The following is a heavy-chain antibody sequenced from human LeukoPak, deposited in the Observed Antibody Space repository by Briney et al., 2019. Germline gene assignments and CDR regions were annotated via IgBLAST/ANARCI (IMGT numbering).Heavy chain of an antibody. CDR3: AGSILTGYPNFDY. D-gene: IGHD3-9*01. CDR2: ISSSSSNI. J-gene: IGHJ4*02. V-gene: IGHV3-48*04. Sequence: GGSLRLSCAASGFTFSSSSMNWVRQAPGKGLEWVSYISSSSSNIYYADSVKGRFTISRDNAKNSLYLQMNSLRAEDTAVYYCAGSILTGYPNFDYWGQGTLVTVSS. CDR1: GFTFSSSS.